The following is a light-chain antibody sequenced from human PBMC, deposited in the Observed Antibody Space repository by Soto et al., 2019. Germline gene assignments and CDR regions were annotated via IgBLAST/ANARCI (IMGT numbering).Light chain of an antibody. V-gene: IGKV1-5*01. CDR3: QQYDYSRT. CDR1: QSISTS. CDR2: DVS. J-gene: IGKJ1*01. Sequence: DIQLTQSPSTLSASVGDSVTITCRASQSISTSLAWYQQRPGKAPKLLKFDVSNLESGVPSRFSGSGSGTEFTLTISSLHSDDFSTYYCQQYDYSRTFGQGTKVEIK.